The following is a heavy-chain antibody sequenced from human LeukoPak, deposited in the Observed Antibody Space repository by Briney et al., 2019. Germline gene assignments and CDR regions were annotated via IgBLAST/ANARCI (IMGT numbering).Heavy chain of an antibody. CDR2: IYTSGST. Sequence: SQTLSLTCTVSGGSISSGSYYWGWIRQPAGKGLEWIGRIYTSGSTNYNPSLKSRVTISVDTSKNQFSLNLRSVTAADTAVYFCAREVWAVVLGGYNYYYMDVWGKGTTVTISS. J-gene: IGHJ6*03. CDR1: GGSISSGSYY. CDR3: AREVWAVVLGGYNYYYMDV. V-gene: IGHV4-61*02. D-gene: IGHD5-24*01.